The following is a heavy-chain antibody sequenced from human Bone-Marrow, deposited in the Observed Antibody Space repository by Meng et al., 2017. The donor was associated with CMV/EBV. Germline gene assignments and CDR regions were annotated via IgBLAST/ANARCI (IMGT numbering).Heavy chain of an antibody. CDR2: IRYDGSNK. V-gene: IGHV3-30*02. J-gene: IGHJ6*02. CDR3: AKDPTELLWFGFYGMDV. D-gene: IGHD3-10*01. Sequence: GSLKISCAASGFTFSSYGMHWVRQAPGKGLEWVAFIRYDGSNKYYADSVKGRFTISRDNSKNTLYLQMNSLRAEDTAVYYCAKDPTELLWFGFYGMDVWGQGTTVTVSS. CDR1: GFTFSSYG.